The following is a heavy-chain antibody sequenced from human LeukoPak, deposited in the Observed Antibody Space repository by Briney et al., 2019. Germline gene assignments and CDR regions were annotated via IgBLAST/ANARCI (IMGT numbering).Heavy chain of an antibody. CDR3: ATTTMTGDDY. J-gene: IGHJ4*02. D-gene: IGHD3-22*01. Sequence: SETLSLTCTVSGGSISSYYWSWIRQPPGKGLEWIGYIYTSGSTNYNPSLKSRVTISVDTSKNQFSLKLSSVIAADTAVYYCATTTMTGDDYWGQGTLVTVSS. V-gene: IGHV4-4*09. CDR2: IYTSGST. CDR1: GGSISSYY.